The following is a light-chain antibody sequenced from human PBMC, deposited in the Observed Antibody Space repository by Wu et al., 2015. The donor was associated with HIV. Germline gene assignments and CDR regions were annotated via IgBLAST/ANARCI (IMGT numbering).Light chain of an antibody. CDR2: SAS. CDR1: QSVYSD. CDR3: QQYNNWLS. Sequence: EIVMTQSPAILSVSPGERAILSCRASQSVYSDLAWYQQKPGQAPRLLISSASTRATDIPARFSGSGSGTEFTLTISNLQSEDFAVYYCQQYNNWLSFGRGDQTGDQT. V-gene: IGKV3-15*01. J-gene: IGKJ2*03.